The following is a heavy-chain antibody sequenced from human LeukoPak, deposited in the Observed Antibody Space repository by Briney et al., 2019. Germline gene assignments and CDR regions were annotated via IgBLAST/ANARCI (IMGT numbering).Heavy chain of an antibody. CDR3: AREGVAAAGHLDY. J-gene: IGHJ4*02. V-gene: IGHV7-4-1*02. Sequence: ASVKVSCKASGYTFTSYGISWVRQAPGQGLEWMGWINTNTGNPTYAQGFTGRFVFSLDTSVSTAYLQISSLKAEDTAVYYCAREGVAAAGHLDYWGQGTLVTVSS. D-gene: IGHD6-13*01. CDR1: GYTFTSYG. CDR2: INTNTGNP.